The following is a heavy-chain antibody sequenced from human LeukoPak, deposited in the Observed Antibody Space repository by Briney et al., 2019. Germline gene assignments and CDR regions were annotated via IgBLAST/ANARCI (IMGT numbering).Heavy chain of an antibody. D-gene: IGHD4-23*01. CDR1: GYSISSGYY. Sequence: TSETLSLTCSVSGYSISSGYYWGWIRQPPGKGLEWIGSIYQSGSTYYNPSLKSRVTISVDTSKNQFSLKLSSVTAADTAVYYCAREIPAGAATVVTGDAFDIWGQGTMVTVSS. J-gene: IGHJ3*02. V-gene: IGHV4-38-2*02. CDR3: AREIPAGAATVVTGDAFDI. CDR2: IYQSGST.